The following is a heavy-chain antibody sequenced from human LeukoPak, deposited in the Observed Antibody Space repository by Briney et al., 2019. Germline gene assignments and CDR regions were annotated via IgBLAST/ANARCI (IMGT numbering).Heavy chain of an antibody. CDR2: INWNGGST. V-gene: IGHV3-20*04. D-gene: IGHD3-22*01. Sequence: GGSLRLSCAASGFTFDEYGMSWVRQAPGKGLEWVSGINWNGGSTGYADSVKGRFTISRDNAKNSLYLQMNSLRAEDTALYYCARDLDYYDSKALDYWGQGTLVTVSS. CDR3: ARDLDYYDSKALDY. J-gene: IGHJ4*02. CDR1: GFTFDEYG.